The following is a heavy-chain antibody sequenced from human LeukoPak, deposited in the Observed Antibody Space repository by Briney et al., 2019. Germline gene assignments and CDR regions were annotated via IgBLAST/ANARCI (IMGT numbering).Heavy chain of an antibody. V-gene: IGHV4-59*12. CDR3: ARGYSSGYFYFDY. D-gene: IGHD3-22*01. Sequence: SETLSLTCTVSGGSISSYYWSWIRQPPGKGLEWIGYIYYSGSTYYNPSLKSRVSISVDTSKNQFSLKLSSVTAADTAVYYCARGYSSGYFYFDYWGQGTLVTVSS. CDR1: GGSISSYY. J-gene: IGHJ4*02. CDR2: IYYSGST.